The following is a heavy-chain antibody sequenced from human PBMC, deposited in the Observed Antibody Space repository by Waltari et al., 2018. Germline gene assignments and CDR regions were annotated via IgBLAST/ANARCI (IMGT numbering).Heavy chain of an antibody. CDR2: INPKRGDA. V-gene: IGHV1-2*06. D-gene: IGHD1-1*01. CDR3: ATANILGIGTFDY. Sequence: QVKLVQSGAEVKKPGASVRVSCKASGYTFTKYYIHWVRQAPGQGLEWMGRINPKRGDAKYTQPFQGRVIMTRDTSINTAYLEVTGLTSDDTAIFYCATANILGIGTFDYWGQGTLVSVSS. CDR1: GYTFTKYY. J-gene: IGHJ4*02.